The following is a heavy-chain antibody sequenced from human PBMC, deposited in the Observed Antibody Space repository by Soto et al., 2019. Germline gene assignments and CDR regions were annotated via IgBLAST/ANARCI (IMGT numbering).Heavy chain of an antibody. J-gene: IGHJ5*02. V-gene: IGHV3-30*18. Sequence: PGGSLRLSCAASGFIFSSYSLHWVRQAPGKGLEWVAVISYDGSEKHYVDSVKGRFTISRDNSKNTLYLQMNSLRAEDTAVYYCAKMQWLVHGWFDPWGQGTLVTVSS. CDR2: ISYDGSEK. D-gene: IGHD6-19*01. CDR1: GFIFSSYS. CDR3: AKMQWLVHGWFDP.